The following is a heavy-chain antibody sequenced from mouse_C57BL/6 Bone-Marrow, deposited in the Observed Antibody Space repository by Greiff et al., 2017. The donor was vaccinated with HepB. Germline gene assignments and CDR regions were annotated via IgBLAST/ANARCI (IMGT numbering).Heavy chain of an antibody. CDR2: IHPNSGST. Sequence: QVQLQQPGAELVKPGASVKLSCKASGYTFTSYWMHWVKQRPGQGLEWIGMIHPNSGSTNYNEKFKSKATLTVDKSSSTAYMQLSSRTSEDSAVYYCVSSPYWYFDVWGTGTTVTVSS. V-gene: IGHV1-64*01. CDR1: GYTFTSYW. D-gene: IGHD1-1*01. CDR3: VSSPYWYFDV. J-gene: IGHJ1*03.